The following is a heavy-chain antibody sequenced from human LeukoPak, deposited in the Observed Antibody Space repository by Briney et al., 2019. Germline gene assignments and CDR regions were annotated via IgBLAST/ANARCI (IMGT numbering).Heavy chain of an antibody. D-gene: IGHD5-18*01. CDR3: ARRRGYSYGRNNYYFDY. CDR1: GFNFSNYW. CDR2: INRDGSEK. V-gene: IGHV3-7*03. J-gene: IGHJ4*02. Sequence: GGSLRLSCAASGFNFSNYWMSWVRQTPGKGLEWVANINRDGSEKYYVNSVQGQFTISRDNAKTSLFLQMNSLRVEDTDVYYCARRRGYSYGRNNYYFDYWGQGTLVTVSS.